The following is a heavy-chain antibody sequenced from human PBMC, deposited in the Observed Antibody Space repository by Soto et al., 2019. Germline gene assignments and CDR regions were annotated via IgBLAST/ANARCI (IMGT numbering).Heavy chain of an antibody. V-gene: IGHV2-5*02. Sequence: QITLKESGPTLVKPTQTLTLTCTFSGFSLSTSGVGVGWIRQPPGKALEWLALIYWDDDKRYSPSLKSRLSITKDTSKKQVVLTMTNMDPVDTATYYCAHAGVVQGVITWFDPWGQGTLVTVSS. D-gene: IGHD3-10*01. J-gene: IGHJ5*02. CDR1: GFSLSTSGVG. CDR3: AHAGVVQGVITWFDP. CDR2: IYWDDDK.